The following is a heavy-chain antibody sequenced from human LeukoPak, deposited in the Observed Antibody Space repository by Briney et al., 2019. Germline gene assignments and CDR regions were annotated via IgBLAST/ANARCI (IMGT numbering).Heavy chain of an antibody. CDR2: INHSGST. J-gene: IGHJ4*02. Sequence: PSETLTLTCAVYGGSFSGYYWSWIRQLPGKGTEWIGAINHSGSTNYNPSLKSRVTISVDTSKNQFSLKLSSVTAADTAVYYCARNPYYYDSSGSLYYFDYWGQGTLVTVSS. CDR3: ARNPYYYDSSGSLYYFDY. D-gene: IGHD3-22*01. V-gene: IGHV4-34*01. CDR1: GGSFSGYY.